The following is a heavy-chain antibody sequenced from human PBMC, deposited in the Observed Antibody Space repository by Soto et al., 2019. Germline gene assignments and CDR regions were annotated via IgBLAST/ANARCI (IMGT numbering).Heavy chain of an antibody. CDR1: GGSFSGYY. J-gene: IGHJ2*01. CDR3: ARGQRRYFDWLLNYWYFDL. D-gene: IGHD3-9*01. Sequence: PWETLSLTCAVYGGSFSGYYWSWIRQPPGKGLEWIGEINHSGSTNYNPSLKSRVTISVDTSKNQFSLKLSSVTAADTAVYYCARGQRRYFDWLLNYWYFDLWGRGTLVTVSS. V-gene: IGHV4-34*01. CDR2: INHSGST.